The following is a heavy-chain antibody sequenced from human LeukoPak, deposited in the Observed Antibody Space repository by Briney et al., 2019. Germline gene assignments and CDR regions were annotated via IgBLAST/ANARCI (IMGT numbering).Heavy chain of an antibody. CDR3: TTDVGEQHYDILTGYTYYFDY. J-gene: IGHJ4*02. CDR2: IKSESDGWTT. V-gene: IGHV3-15*01. CDR1: GFTFSNAW. D-gene: IGHD3-9*01. Sequence: GGSLRLSCAASGFTFSNAWMSRVRQAPGKALEWVGRIKSESDGWTTDYAAPVKGRFTISRDDSKNTLYLQMNSLKTEDTAVYYCTTDVGEQHYDILTGYTYYFDYWGQGTLVTVSS.